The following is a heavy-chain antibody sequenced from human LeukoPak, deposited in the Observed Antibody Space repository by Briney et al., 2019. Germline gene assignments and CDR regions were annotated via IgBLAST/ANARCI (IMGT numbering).Heavy chain of an antibody. CDR3: ARGADGVSSNSRGWFDP. J-gene: IGHJ5*02. CDR1: AFTFSSYS. D-gene: IGHD2-15*01. Sequence: GGSLRLSCAASAFTFSSYSMNWVRRAPGKGLEWVSSISTSSSYIYYADSVKGRFTISRDNARNSLYLQMNTLRAEDTAVYSCARGADGVSSNSRGWFDPWGQGTLVTVSS. V-gene: IGHV3-21*01. CDR2: ISTSSSYI.